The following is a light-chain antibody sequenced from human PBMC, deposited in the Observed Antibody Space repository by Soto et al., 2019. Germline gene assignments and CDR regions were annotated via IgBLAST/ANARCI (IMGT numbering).Light chain of an antibody. J-gene: IGLJ2*01. CDR1: NIGSNS. Sequence: SYELTQPPSVSVAPGKTARITCGGNNIGSNSVHWYQQNPGQAPVLVVYYDSDRPSGIPERFSGSNSGNTATLTISSVEAGDEADYYCQVWDITSIHPVVFGGGTQLTVL. CDR3: QVWDITSIHPVV. V-gene: IGLV3-21*01. CDR2: YDS.